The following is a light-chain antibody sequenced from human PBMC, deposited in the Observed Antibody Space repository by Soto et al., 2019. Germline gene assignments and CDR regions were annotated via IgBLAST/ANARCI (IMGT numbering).Light chain of an antibody. CDR2: SAS. V-gene: IGKV3-15*01. CDR3: QQYNNWPQT. Sequence: EIVLTQSPVTLALSPGEGATLSCGASQSISNNLAWYQQKPGQAPRLLIYSASTRATDFPARFSGGGSGTDFTLTISGLQSEDFAVYYCQQYNNWPQTFGQGTQVHIK. J-gene: IGKJ1*01. CDR1: QSISNN.